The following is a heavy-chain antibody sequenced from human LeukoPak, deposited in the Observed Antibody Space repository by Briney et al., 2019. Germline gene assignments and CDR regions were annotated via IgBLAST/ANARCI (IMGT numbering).Heavy chain of an antibody. J-gene: IGHJ4*02. Sequence: GESLKISCKGSGYSFTTHWIGWVRQLPGKGLEWMGLIFPGDSETIYSPSLQGQVTISADKSINTAYLRWSSLKASDTAMYYCARGDYGDFRIYYTLFDYWGQGTLVTVSS. CDR1: GYSFTTHW. CDR2: IFPGDSET. V-gene: IGHV5-51*01. D-gene: IGHD4-17*01. CDR3: ARGDYGDFRIYYTLFDY.